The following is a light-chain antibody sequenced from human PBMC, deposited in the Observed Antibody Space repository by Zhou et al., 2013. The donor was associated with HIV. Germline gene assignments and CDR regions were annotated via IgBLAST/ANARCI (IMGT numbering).Light chain of an antibody. CDR1: QSISSY. CDR2: AAS. Sequence: DIQMTQSPSSLSASVGDRVTITCRASQSISSYLNWYQQKPGKAPKLLIYAASSLQSGVPSRFSGSGSGTDFALTISRLQPEDFATYYCQQTYNTPDTFAQGTKLEIK. J-gene: IGKJ2*01. V-gene: IGKV1-39*01. CDR3: QQTYNTPDT.